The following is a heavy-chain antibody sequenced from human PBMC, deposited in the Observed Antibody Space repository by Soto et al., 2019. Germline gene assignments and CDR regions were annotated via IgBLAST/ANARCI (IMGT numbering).Heavy chain of an antibody. CDR3: ARDTSKSGRWLQFWDYYYYGMDV. CDR1: GYTFTSYY. CDR2: INPSGGST. D-gene: IGHD5-12*01. Sequence: EASEKVSCKASGYTFTSYYMHWVRQAPGQGLEWMGIINPSGGSTSYAQKFQGRVTMTRDTSTSTVYMELSSLRSEDTAVYYCARDTSKSGRWLQFWDYYYYGMDVWGQGTTVTVSS. V-gene: IGHV1-46*01. J-gene: IGHJ6*02.